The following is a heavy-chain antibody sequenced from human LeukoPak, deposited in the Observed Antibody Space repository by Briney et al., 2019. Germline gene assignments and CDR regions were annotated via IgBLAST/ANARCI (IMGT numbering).Heavy chain of an antibody. CDR3: AKDSSGLDC. CDR1: GGSISSYY. D-gene: IGHD3-22*01. CDR2: IYYSGST. J-gene: IGHJ4*02. V-gene: IGHV4-59*01. Sequence: PSETLSLACTVSGGSISSYYWSWIRQPPGKGLEWIGYIYYSGSTNYNPSLKSRVTISVDTSKNQFSLKLSSVTAADTAVYYCAKDSSGLDCWGQGTLVTVSS.